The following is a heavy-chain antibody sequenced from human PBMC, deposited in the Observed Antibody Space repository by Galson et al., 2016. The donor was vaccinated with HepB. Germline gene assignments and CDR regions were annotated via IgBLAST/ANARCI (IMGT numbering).Heavy chain of an antibody. CDR2: IYYSGRT. D-gene: IGHD6-19*01. CDR3: ARDDSGGWYGFHYGMDV. V-gene: IGHV4-59*01. Sequence: ETLSLTCTVSGASISGYYLSWIRQPPGKGLEWIGYIYYSGRTNYNPSLKSRVTISVDTSKNQFSLKLSTVTAADTAVYYCARDDSGGWYGFHYGMDVWGQGTTVTVSS. J-gene: IGHJ6*02. CDR1: GASISGYY.